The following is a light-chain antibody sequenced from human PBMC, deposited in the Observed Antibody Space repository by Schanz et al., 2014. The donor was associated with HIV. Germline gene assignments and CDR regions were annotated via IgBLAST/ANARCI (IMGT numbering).Light chain of an antibody. CDR3: TSYTTNRTVA. CDR2: AVS. J-gene: IGLJ3*02. Sequence: QSALTQPASVSGSPGQSITISCTGTSNDVGSYDLVSWYQQHPGKAPKLMIYAVSNRPSGVSHRFSGSKSGDTASLTISGLQAEDEGDYYCTSYTTNRTVAFGGGTKLTVL. CDR1: SNDVGSYDL. V-gene: IGLV2-14*02.